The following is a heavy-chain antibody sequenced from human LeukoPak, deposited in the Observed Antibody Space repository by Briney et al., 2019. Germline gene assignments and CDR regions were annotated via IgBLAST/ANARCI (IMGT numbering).Heavy chain of an antibody. D-gene: IGHD6-19*01. J-gene: IGHJ4*02. CDR1: GGSISSSSYY. CDR3: ASLMEIAVAGNYFDY. CDR2: IFYSGST. V-gene: IGHV4-39*01. Sequence: SETLSLTCTVSGGSISSSSYYWGWIRQPPGRGLEWIGNIFYSGSTYYNPSLKGRVTISVDTSKNQFSLRLSSVTAADTAVYYCASLMEIAVAGNYFDYWGQGTLVTVSS.